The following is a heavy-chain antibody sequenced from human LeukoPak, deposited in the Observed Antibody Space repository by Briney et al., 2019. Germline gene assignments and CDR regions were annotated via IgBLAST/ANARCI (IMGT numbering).Heavy chain of an antibody. V-gene: IGHV3-9*01. D-gene: IGHD3-22*01. Sequence: GGSLRLSCAASGFTFDDYAMHWVRQAPGKGLEWVSGISWNSGSIGYADSVKGRFTISRDNSKNTLYLQMNSLRAEDTAVYYCARDGPGEYYYDSSGYYRGYWGQGTLVTVSS. CDR2: ISWNSGSI. CDR3: ARDGPGEYYYDSSGYYRGY. CDR1: GFTFDDYA. J-gene: IGHJ4*02.